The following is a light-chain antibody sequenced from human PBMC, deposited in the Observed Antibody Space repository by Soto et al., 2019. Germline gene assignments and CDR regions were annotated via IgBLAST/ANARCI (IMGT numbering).Light chain of an antibody. Sequence: DIQMTQSPSSLSASVGDRVSITCRASQSISTYLNWYQQKPGMAPKVLIYAASRLQSGVPSRFSGSGSGTDFTLTISSLQPEDFATYYCHQTYANPWTFGHGTKVDSK. CDR3: HQTYANPWT. CDR2: AAS. V-gene: IGKV1-39*01. CDR1: QSISTY. J-gene: IGKJ1*01.